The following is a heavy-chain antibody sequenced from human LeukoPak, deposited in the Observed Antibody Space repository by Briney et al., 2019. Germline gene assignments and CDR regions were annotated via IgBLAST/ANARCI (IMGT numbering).Heavy chain of an antibody. D-gene: IGHD5/OR15-5a*01. CDR2: IYYSGST. Sequence: PSETLSLTCTVSGGSISSYYWSWIRQPPGKGLEWIGYIYYSGSTNYNPSLKSRVTISVDTSKNQFSLKLSSVTAADTAVYYCARGGRVSRTGFDPWGQGTLVTVSS. J-gene: IGHJ5*02. CDR1: GGSISSYY. CDR3: ARGGRVSRTGFDP. V-gene: IGHV4-59*01.